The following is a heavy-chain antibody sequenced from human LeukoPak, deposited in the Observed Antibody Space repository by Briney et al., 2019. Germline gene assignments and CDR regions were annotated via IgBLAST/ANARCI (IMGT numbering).Heavy chain of an antibody. D-gene: IGHD6-13*01. J-gene: IGHJ4*02. CDR1: GFTFSSYA. CDR3: ARVLIAAAGTIFDY. Sequence: GSLRLSCAASGFTFSSYAMHWVCQAPGKGLEWVAVISYDGSNKYYADSVKGRFTISRDNSKNTLYLQMNSLRAEDTAVYYCARVLIAAAGTIFDYWGQGTLVTVSS. V-gene: IGHV3-30-3*01. CDR2: ISYDGSNK.